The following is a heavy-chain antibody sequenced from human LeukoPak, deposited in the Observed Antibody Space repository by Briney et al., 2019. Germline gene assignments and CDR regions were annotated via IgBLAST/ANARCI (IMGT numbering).Heavy chain of an antibody. CDR1: GGSISSSSYY. CDR2: IYYSGST. V-gene: IGHV4-39*07. CDR3: ARHLSRAYCGGDCYSGYYYGMDA. Sequence: ETLSLTCTVSGGSISSSSYYWGWIRQPPGKGLEWIGSIYYSGSTYYNPSLKSRVTISVDTSKNQFSLKLSSVTAADTAVYYCARHLSRAYCGGDCYSGYYYGMDAWGQGTTVTVSS. J-gene: IGHJ6*02. D-gene: IGHD2-21*02.